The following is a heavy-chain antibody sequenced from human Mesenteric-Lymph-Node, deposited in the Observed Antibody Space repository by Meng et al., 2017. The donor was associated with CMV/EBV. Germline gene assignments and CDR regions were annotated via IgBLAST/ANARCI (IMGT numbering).Heavy chain of an antibody. D-gene: IGHD6-13*01. CDR3: ARDRGYPNWFDP. CDR1: GVTFSDYY. V-gene: IGHV3-11*04. J-gene: IGHJ5*02. CDR2: ISSSGSTI. Sequence: AASGVTFSDYYMSWIRQAPGKGLECVSYISSSGSTIYYADSVKGRFTISRDNAKNSLYLQMNSLRAEDTAVYYCARDRGYPNWFDPWGQGTLVTVSS.